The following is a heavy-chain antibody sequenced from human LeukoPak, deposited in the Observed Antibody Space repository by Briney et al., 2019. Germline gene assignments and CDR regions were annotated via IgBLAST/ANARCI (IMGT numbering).Heavy chain of an antibody. V-gene: IGHV1-2*02. J-gene: IGHJ4*02. Sequence: ASVSVSCKASGYTFTSYAMHWVRQAPGQGLEWMGWITPNGGTNYPQKFQGRVAITRDTSITTAYMDLSRLTSDDTAVYYCARDRYGDGFAHFDYWGQGALVTVPS. CDR3: ARDRYGDGFAHFDY. D-gene: IGHD5-24*01. CDR1: GYTFTSYA. CDR2: ITPNGGT.